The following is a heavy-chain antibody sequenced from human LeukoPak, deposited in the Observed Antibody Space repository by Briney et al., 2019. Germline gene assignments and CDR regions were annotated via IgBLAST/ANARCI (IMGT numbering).Heavy chain of an antibody. CDR3: ASYMTTVTTQGWFDP. J-gene: IGHJ5*02. V-gene: IGHV4-59*01. D-gene: IGHD4-17*01. CDR2: IYDSGST. Sequence: PSETLSLTCTVSGGSISSYYWSWIRQPPGKGLEWIGYIYDSGSTNYNPSLKSRVTISVDTSKNQFSLKLSSVTAADTAVYYCASYMTTVTTQGWFDPWGQGTLVTVSS. CDR1: GGSISSYY.